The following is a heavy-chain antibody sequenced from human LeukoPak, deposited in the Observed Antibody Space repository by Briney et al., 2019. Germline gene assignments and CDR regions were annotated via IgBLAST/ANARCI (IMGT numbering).Heavy chain of an antibody. D-gene: IGHD4-23*01. J-gene: IGHJ6*03. CDR3: ARGGEIYGGNSGGFYYYYMDV. CDR1: GFTFSSYS. Sequence: GGSLRLSCAASGFTFSSYSMNWVRQAPGKGLEWVSSISSSSSYIYYADSVKGRFTISRDNAKNSLSLQMNSLRAEDTAVYYCARGGEIYGGNSGGFYYYYMDVWGKGTTVTVSS. V-gene: IGHV3-21*01. CDR2: ISSSSSYI.